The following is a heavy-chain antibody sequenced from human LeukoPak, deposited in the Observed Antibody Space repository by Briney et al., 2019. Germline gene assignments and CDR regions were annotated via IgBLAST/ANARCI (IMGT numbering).Heavy chain of an antibody. CDR1: GYTFTSYF. D-gene: IGHD1-26*01. J-gene: IGHJ4*02. Sequence: GASVKVSCKASGYTFTSYFMHWVRQAPGQGLEWMGIINPSGGSTSYAQKFQGRVTMTRDTSTSTVYMELSSLRSEDTAVYYCARDQSGSYNCPEFDYWGQGTLVTVSS. CDR2: INPSGGST. V-gene: IGHV1-46*01. CDR3: ARDQSGSYNCPEFDY.